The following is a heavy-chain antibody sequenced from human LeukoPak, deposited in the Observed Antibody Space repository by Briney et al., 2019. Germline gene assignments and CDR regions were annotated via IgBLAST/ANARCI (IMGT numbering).Heavy chain of an antibody. CDR2: ISWNSRSI. CDR1: GFTFGDYA. CDR3: ARGRQGTMIVVVISSYFDY. Sequence: PGGSLRLSCAASGFTFGDYAMHWVRQAPGKGLEWVSGISWNSRSIGYADSVRGRFTISRDNAKNSLYLQMNSLRSEDTAVYYCARGRQGTMIVVVISSYFDYWGQGTLVTVSS. D-gene: IGHD3-22*01. V-gene: IGHV3-9*01. J-gene: IGHJ4*02.